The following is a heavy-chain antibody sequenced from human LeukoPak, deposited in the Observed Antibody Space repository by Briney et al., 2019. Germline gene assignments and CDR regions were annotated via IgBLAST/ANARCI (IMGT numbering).Heavy chain of an antibody. D-gene: IGHD2-15*01. V-gene: IGHV1-69*04. CDR2: TIPIFGIA. CDR1: GGTFSSYA. Sequence: SVKVSCKASGGTFSSYAISWVRQAPGQGLEWMGRTIPIFGIANYAQKFQGRVTITADKSTSTAYMELSSLRSEDTAVYYCAREDIVVVVAANWFDPWGQGTLVTVSS. J-gene: IGHJ5*02. CDR3: AREDIVVVVAANWFDP.